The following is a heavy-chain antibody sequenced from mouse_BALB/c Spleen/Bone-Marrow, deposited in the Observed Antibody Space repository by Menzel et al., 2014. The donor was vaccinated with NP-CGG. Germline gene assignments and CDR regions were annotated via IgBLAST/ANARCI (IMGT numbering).Heavy chain of an antibody. CDR3: TRSGTSWLRRSWYFDV. J-gene: IGHJ1*01. CDR2: INPSNGGT. D-gene: IGHD2-2*01. Sequence: VQLQQSGAELVKPGASVKLSCKASGYTFTSYYMYWVKQRPGQGLEWIGEINPSNGGTNFNEEFKSKATLTVDKSSSTAYMQLSSLTSEDSAVYYCTRSGTSWLRRSWYFDVWGAGTTVTVSS. V-gene: IGHV1S81*02. CDR1: GYTFTSYY.